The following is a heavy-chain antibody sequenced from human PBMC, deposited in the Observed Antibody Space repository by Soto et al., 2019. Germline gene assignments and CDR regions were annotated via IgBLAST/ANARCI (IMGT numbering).Heavy chain of an antibody. D-gene: IGHD1-26*01. J-gene: IGHJ4*02. V-gene: IGHV4-61*01. CDR1: GGNVSSGSYH. CDR3: AIVGSGGHS. CDR2: KPYTGSP. Sequence: QVQLQESGPGLVKPSETLSLTCSVSGGNVSSGSYHWSWIRQPPGKGLEWIGIKPYTGSPDYNPSLTARGVTAIDRSKHQFPGRLSTVTAAASAVDFWAIVGSGGHSWGPGALVTGSS.